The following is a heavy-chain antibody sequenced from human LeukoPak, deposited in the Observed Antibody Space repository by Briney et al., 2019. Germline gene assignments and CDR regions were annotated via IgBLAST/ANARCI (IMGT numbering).Heavy chain of an antibody. CDR1: GYSISSGYY. CDR3: ARGADYMITFGGVIVRFWGYYFDY. D-gene: IGHD3-16*02. V-gene: IGHV4-38-2*02. CDR2: IYHSGST. J-gene: IGHJ4*02. Sequence: PSETLSLTCTVSGYSISSGYYWGWIRQPPGKGLEWSGSIYHSGSTYYNPSLKSRVTISVDTSKNQFSLKLSSVTAADTAVYYCARGADYMITFGGVIVRFWGYYFDYWGQGTLVSVSS.